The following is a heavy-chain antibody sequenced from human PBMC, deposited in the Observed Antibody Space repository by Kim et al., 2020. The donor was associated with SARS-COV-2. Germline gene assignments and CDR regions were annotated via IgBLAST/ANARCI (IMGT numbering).Heavy chain of an antibody. Sequence: IYAQKFQGRVTMTEDTSTDTAYMELGSLRSEDTAVYYCATVQWLGEVYLDYWGQGTLVTVSS. V-gene: IGHV1-24*01. D-gene: IGHD6-19*01. J-gene: IGHJ4*02. CDR3: ATVQWLGEVYLDY.